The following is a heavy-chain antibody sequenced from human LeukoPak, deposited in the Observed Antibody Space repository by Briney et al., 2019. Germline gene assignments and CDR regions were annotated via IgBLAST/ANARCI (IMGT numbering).Heavy chain of an antibody. V-gene: IGHV3-21*01. D-gene: IGHD3-22*01. CDR2: ISTRSNYI. CDR1: GFSFSGYD. Sequence: GGSLRLSCTASGFSFSGYDMNWVRQTPGKGLEWVASISTRSNYIYYAASLKGRFTVSRDNAKASLYLQVNNQRADDTGRYYCVRGGYTMIKADAFDIWGQGTLVIVSS. J-gene: IGHJ3*02. CDR3: VRGGYTMIKADAFDI.